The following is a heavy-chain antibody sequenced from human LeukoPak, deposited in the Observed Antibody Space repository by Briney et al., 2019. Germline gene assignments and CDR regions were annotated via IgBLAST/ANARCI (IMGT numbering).Heavy chain of an antibody. CDR1: GYTFTNYG. CDR3: ASPGDYYDSSGYSSFDY. D-gene: IGHD3-22*01. J-gene: IGHJ4*02. V-gene: IGHV1-3*04. CDR2: INTGDGNT. Sequence: ASVKVACKTSGYTFTNYGMHWVRQAPRQSPEWMGWINTGDGNTKSSQKFQDRVTLTRDTSASTAYMELNSLNSEDTAVYYCASPGDYYDSSGYSSFDYWGQGTLVTVSS.